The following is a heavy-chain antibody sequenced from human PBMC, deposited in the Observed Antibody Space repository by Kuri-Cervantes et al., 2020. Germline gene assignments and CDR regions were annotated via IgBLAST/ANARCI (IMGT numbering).Heavy chain of an antibody. Sequence: GGSLRISCAASGFTFSSYSMNWVRQAPGKGLEWVSSISSSSSYIYYADSVKGRFTISRDNAKNSLYLQMNSLRAEDTAVYYCARERGYCGGDCYLLELYGMDVWGQGTTVTVSS. CDR1: GFTFSSYS. CDR3: ARERGYCGGDCYLLELYGMDV. V-gene: IGHV3-21*01. D-gene: IGHD2-21*02. CDR2: ISSSSSYI. J-gene: IGHJ6*02.